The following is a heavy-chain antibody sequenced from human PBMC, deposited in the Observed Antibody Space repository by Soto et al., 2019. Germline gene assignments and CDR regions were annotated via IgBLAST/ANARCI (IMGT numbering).Heavy chain of an antibody. CDR2: INHSGST. D-gene: IGHD2-2*01. V-gene: IGHV4-34*01. Sequence: QVQLQQWGAGLLKPSETLSLTCAVYGGSFSGYYWSWIRKPPGKGLEWIGEINHSGSTNYNPSLKSRVTISVDTSKNQFSLKLSSVTAADTAVYYCAREGGSSSTSSEFWGQGTLVTVSS. J-gene: IGHJ4*02. CDR1: GGSFSGYY. CDR3: AREGGSSSTSSEF.